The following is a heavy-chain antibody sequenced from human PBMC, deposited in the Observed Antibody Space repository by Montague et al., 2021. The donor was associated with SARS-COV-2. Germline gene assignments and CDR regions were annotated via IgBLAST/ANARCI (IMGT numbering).Heavy chain of an antibody. V-gene: IGHV4-59*01. D-gene: IGHD2-15*01. CDR2: LYYTGST. CDR3: ARGRSSWAGAGYMDV. CDR1: GGSIRSDY. J-gene: IGHJ6*02. Sequence: SETLSLTCTVSGGSIRSDYWCWIRQPPGKGLEWIGHLYYTGSTKYNPSXXSRVTILRGTSEHQFSLKLSSVSTADTAVYFCARGRSSWAGAGYMDVWGQGTAVSVSS.